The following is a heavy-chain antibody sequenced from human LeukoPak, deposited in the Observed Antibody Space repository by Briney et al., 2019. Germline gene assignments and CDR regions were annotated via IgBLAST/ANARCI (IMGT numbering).Heavy chain of an antibody. D-gene: IGHD3-16*01. CDR3: ARNDYVWGSSNWFDP. J-gene: IGHJ5*02. V-gene: IGHV4-34*01. CDR1: GGSFSGYY. CDR2: INHSGST. Sequence: SETLSLTCAVYGGSFSGYYWSWIRQPPGKGLEWIGEINHSGSTNYNPSLKSRVTISVDTSKNQFSLKLSSVTAADTAVYYCARNDYVWGSSNWFDPWGQGTLVTVSS.